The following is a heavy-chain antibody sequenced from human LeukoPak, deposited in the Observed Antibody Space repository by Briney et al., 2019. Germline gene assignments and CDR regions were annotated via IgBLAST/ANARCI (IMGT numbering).Heavy chain of an antibody. Sequence: PGGSVTLSCAVSGFTFSSYAMSWVRQAPGEGGEWVSDISGWGGSTYYADCVKGLFTISRDNSKNTLYLQMNSRRAEDTAVYYWAKDCNAYGSVSYYLKDYYYGMDVWGKGTTVTVSS. CDR2: ISGWGGST. CDR3: AKDCNAYGSVSYYLKDYYYGMDV. D-gene: IGHD3-10*01. CDR1: GFTFSSYA. J-gene: IGHJ6*04. V-gene: IGHV3-23*01.